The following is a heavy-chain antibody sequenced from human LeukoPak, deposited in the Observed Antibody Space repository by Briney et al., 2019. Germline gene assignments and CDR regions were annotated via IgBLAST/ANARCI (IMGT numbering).Heavy chain of an antibody. Sequence: ASVKVSCKASGGTFSSYAISWVRQAPGQGLEWMGGIIPIFGTANYAQKFQGRVTITADKSTSTAYMELSSLRSEDAAVYYCARDSYSYGFKGAFDIWGQGTMVTVSS. CDR2: IIPIFGTA. J-gene: IGHJ3*02. CDR1: GGTFSSYA. V-gene: IGHV1-69*06. D-gene: IGHD5-18*01. CDR3: ARDSYSYGFKGAFDI.